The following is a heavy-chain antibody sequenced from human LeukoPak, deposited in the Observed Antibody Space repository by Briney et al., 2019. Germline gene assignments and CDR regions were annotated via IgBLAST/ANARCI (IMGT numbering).Heavy chain of an antibody. CDR3: ARVTTSGSYKFDY. CDR2: IYTSGST. CDR1: GFTVSSNY. V-gene: IGHV3-53*01. J-gene: IGHJ4*02. D-gene: IGHD3-10*01. Sequence: PGGSLRLSCAASGFTVSSNYISWVRQAPGKGLEWVSLIYTSGSTYYADSVKGRFTISRDTSKNTLYLQMNSLRAEDTAVYYCARVTTSGSYKFDYWGQGTLVSVSS.